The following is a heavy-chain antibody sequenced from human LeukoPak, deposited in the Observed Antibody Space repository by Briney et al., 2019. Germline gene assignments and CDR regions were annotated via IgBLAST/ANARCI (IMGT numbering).Heavy chain of an antibody. D-gene: IGHD6-19*01. CDR3: ARQAGGYSSGWYQFHFDY. Sequence: GASVKVSCKASGYIFTTYGISWVRQAPAQGLEWMGCINTYNGNTNYAQKLQGRVTMTTDTSTSTAYMDLRSLRSDDTAVYYCARQAGGYSSGWYQFHFDYWGQGTLVTVSS. V-gene: IGHV1-18*04. J-gene: IGHJ4*02. CDR2: INTYNGNT. CDR1: GYIFTTYG.